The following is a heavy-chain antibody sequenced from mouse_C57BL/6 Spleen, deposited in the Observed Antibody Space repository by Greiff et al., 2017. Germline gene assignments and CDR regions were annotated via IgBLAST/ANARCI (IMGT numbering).Heavy chain of an antibody. CDR3: ARGGLRQGGYFDY. CDR1: GYSITSGYY. Sequence: EVKLQESGPGLVKPSQSLSLTCSVTGYSITSGYYWNWIRQFPGNKLEWMGYISYDGSNNYNPSLKNRISITRDTSKNQFFLKLNSVTTEDTATYYCARGGLRQGGYFDYWGQGTTLTVSS. V-gene: IGHV3-6*01. CDR2: ISYDGSN. D-gene: IGHD2-4*01. J-gene: IGHJ2*01.